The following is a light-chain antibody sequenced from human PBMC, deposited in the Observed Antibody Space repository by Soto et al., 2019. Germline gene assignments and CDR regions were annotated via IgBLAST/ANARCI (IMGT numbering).Light chain of an antibody. J-gene: IGKJ1*01. Sequence: ETVMTQSPATLSVSPGERATLSCRASQSVSSNLAWYQQKPGQPPRPLIYDISTRATGVPTRFSGSGSGTDFTLTISSLQPEDFATYYCLQDYNYPPTFGQGTKVDIK. V-gene: IGKV3D-15*01. CDR3: LQDYNYPPT. CDR1: QSVSSN. CDR2: DIS.